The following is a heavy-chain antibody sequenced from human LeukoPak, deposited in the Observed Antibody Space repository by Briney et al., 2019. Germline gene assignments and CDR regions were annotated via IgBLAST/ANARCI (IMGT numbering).Heavy chain of an antibody. D-gene: IGHD3-22*01. V-gene: IGHV3-21*01. J-gene: IGHJ5*02. CDR1: GFTFSSYS. Sequence: GGSLRLSCAASGFTFSSYSMNWVRQAPGKGLEWVSSISSSSSYIYYADSVKGRFTISRDNAKNSLYLQMNSLRAEDTAVYYCARSSPLYYDSSGKEFDPWGQGTLVTVSS. CDR3: ARSSPLYYDSSGKEFDP. CDR2: ISSSSSYI.